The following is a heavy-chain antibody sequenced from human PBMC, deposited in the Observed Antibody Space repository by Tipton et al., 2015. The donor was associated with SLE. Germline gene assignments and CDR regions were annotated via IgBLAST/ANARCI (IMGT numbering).Heavy chain of an antibody. CDR1: DVSFSGYY. CDR2: IFSSGNT. CDR3: ARPDLI. Sequence: GLVKPSETLSLTCGVYDVSFSGYYWSWIRQAPGKGLEWIGGIFSSGNTYYNPSLKSRVTISVDTSKNQLSLNLNPVTAADTAVYYCARPDLIWGQGTQVTVSS. D-gene: IGHD1-14*01. V-gene: IGHV4-34*12. J-gene: IGHJ4*02.